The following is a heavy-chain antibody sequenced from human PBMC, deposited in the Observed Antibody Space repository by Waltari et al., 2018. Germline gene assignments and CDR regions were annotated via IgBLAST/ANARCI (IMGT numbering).Heavy chain of an antibody. CDR3: ARDDYGDYRLGY. V-gene: IGHV3-30*02. CDR2: IRYDGSNK. CDR1: GFTFSNYG. J-gene: IGHJ4*02. Sequence: QVQLVESGGGVVQPGGSLRLSCATSGFTFSNYGIHWVRQAPGKGLGWVAFIRYDGSNKYYADSVKGRFTISRDNSRGTLYVQMNSLRAEDTAVYYCARDDYGDYRLGYWGQGTLVTVSS. D-gene: IGHD4-17*01.